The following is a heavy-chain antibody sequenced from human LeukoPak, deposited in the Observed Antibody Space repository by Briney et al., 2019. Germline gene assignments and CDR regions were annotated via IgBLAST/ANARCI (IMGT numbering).Heavy chain of an antibody. CDR3: AREGSGSLPHLDH. J-gene: IGHJ4*02. Sequence: ASVKVSCKASGYTFTSHYMQWVRLAPGQGLEWMGIINPGGGGTRYAQKFQGRVTMTRDTSTSTVYMELSSLRSEDTAVYYCAREGSGSLPHLDHWGRGTLVTVSS. CDR2: INPGGGGT. CDR1: GYTFTSHY. V-gene: IGHV1-46*01. D-gene: IGHD3-10*01.